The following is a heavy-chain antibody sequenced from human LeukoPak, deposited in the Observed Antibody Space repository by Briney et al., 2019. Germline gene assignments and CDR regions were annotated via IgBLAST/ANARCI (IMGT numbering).Heavy chain of an antibody. CDR3: ARARPNYDILTGLFDY. V-gene: IGHV4-31*03. CDR2: IYYSGST. J-gene: IGHJ4*02. Sequence: PSETLSLTCTVSGGSISSGGYYWSWIRQHPGKGLEWIGYIYYSGSTYYNPSLKSRVTISVDTSKNQFSLKLSSVTAADTAVYYCARARPNYDILTGLFDYWGQGTLVTVSP. CDR1: GGSISSGGYY. D-gene: IGHD3-9*01.